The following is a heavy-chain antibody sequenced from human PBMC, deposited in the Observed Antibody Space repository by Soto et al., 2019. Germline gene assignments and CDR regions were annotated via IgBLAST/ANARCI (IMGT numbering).Heavy chain of an antibody. V-gene: IGHV4-34*01. Sequence: PSETLSLTCAVYGGPFSGYYWSWIRQPPGKGLEWIGEINHSGSTNYNPSLKSRVTISVDTSKNQFSLKLSSVTAADTAVYYCARGPPGIAALDNWFDPWGQGTLVTVSS. CDR1: GGPFSGYY. J-gene: IGHJ5*02. D-gene: IGHD6-13*01. CDR2: INHSGST. CDR3: ARGPPGIAALDNWFDP.